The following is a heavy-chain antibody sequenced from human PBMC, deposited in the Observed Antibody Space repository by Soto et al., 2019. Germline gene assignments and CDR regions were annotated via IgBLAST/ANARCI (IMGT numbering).Heavy chain of an antibody. J-gene: IGHJ4*02. Sequence: HVQLVQSGAEVKKPGASVRVSCKASGDGFSNYGFSWVRQAPGQGLEWMGWISAYDGQTNYTKKFQGRVTMTKDTSSSTAYMELRSLRSDDTAVYYCARVWYYNSSGYYAFDYWGLGTLVTVSS. CDR2: ISAYDGQT. CDR1: GDGFSNYG. D-gene: IGHD3-22*01. CDR3: ARVWYYNSSGYYAFDY. V-gene: IGHV1-18*01.